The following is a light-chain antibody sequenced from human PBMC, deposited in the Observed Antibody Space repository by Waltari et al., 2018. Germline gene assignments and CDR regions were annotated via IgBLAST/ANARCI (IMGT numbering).Light chain of an antibody. J-gene: IGKJ4*01. CDR1: QSISSNF. Sequence: ETVLTQSPGTLSVSPGERATLSCRANQSISSNFLACYQQRPGQTPRLLIYSVSKRAPGIPARFSGSGSRTDFTLTITRLEPEDGAVYYCQQYYTSPRTFGGGTKVEVK. V-gene: IGKV3-20*01. CDR3: QQYYTSPRT. CDR2: SVS.